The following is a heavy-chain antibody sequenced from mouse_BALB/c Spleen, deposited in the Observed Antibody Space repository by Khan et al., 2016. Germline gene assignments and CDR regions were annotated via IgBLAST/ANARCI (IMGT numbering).Heavy chain of an antibody. CDR2: INSACSAI. Sequence: EVQLLETGAGLVQPGGSRGLSCEGSGFTFNGFWMPWVRQTPGKGLEWLGDINSACSAINYAPSITERVTIFRDKAHNTRYLQTSNVRFEDAATYFCMRSSADDFDYWGQGTTLTVSS. V-gene: IGHV11-2*02. CDR1: GFTFNGFW. D-gene: IGHD6-1*01. CDR3: MRSSADDFDY. J-gene: IGHJ2*01.